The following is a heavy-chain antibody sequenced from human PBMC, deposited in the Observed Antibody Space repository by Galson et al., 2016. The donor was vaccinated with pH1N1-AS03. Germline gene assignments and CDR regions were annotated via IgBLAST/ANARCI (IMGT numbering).Heavy chain of an antibody. D-gene: IGHD1-7*01. J-gene: IGHJ2*01. CDR3: ARESPLNYHLYL. CDR1: GFSFSASW. Sequence: LRLSCAASGFSFSASWMSWVRQAPGKGLEWVANIRQDGSEKYYVDSVEGRFTISRDNAKNSLYLQMNSLRDEDRAVYYCARESPLNYHLYLWGRGTLVTVSS. CDR2: IRQDGSEK. V-gene: IGHV3-7*03.